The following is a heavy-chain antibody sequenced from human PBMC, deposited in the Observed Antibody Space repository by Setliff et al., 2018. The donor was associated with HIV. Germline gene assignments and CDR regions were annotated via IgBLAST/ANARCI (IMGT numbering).Heavy chain of an antibody. J-gene: IGHJ3*02. V-gene: IGHV1-46*01. CDR1: GYTFTSYS. CDR2: IDPNGGAT. Sequence: ASVKVSCKAFGYTFTSYSLHWVRQAPGQGLEWLGIIDPNGGATNNAQKLQGRLTVTTDTSTGTLYMELSNLRSDDSAVYYCARAGGGATDQAFDIWGQGTMVTVS. CDR3: ARAGGGATDQAFDI. D-gene: IGHD2-2*01.